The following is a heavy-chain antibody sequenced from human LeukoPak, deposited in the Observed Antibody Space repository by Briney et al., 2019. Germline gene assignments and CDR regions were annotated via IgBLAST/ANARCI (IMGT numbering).Heavy chain of an antibody. V-gene: IGHV1-69*13. CDR3: ARETTVVTPFAFDI. CDR2: IIPIFCTA. CDR1: GCTFISYA. D-gene: IGHD4-23*01. Sequence: SVKVSCKACGCTFISYAISWVRPAPGQGLEWMGGIIPIFCTANYAQNFQGSVTITADESTSTDYMELSSLRSEDTAVYYCARETTVVTPFAFDIWGQGTMVTVSS. J-gene: IGHJ3*02.